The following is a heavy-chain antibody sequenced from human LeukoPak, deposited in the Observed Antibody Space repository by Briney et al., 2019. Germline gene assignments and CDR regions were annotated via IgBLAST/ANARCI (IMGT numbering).Heavy chain of an antibody. CDR1: GFTFSSYR. J-gene: IGHJ3*01. D-gene: IGHD6-19*01. Sequence: GGSLRLSCAASGFTFSSYRMSWVRQAPGKGLEWVSNINQGGSSTYYVDSVKGRFTISRDNAKNSLYLQMNSLRAEDTAVYYCARDYVGVAGTEIGAFDFWGQGTMVTVSS. V-gene: IGHV3-7*05. CDR2: INQGGSST. CDR3: ARDYVGVAGTEIGAFDF.